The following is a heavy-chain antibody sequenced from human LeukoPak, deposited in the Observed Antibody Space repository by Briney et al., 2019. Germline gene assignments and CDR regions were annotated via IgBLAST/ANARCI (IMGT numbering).Heavy chain of an antibody. CDR3: ARDQYDTWSRRGNFDS. D-gene: IGHD3-3*01. CDR1: GFSFGDYA. CDR2: IKLDGSEK. Sequence: GRSLRLSCSASGFSFGDYAMSWFRQAPGKGLEWVANIKLDGSEKNYVDSVKGRFTISRDNTKNSLYLQMNSLRAEDTAVFYCARDQYDTWSRRGNFDSWGQGTLVIVSS. V-gene: IGHV3-7*03. J-gene: IGHJ4*02.